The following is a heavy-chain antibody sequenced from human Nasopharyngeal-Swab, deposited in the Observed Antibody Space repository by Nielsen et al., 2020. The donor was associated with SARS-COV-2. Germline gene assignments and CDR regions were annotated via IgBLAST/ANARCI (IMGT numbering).Heavy chain of an antibody. Sequence: GESLKISCAASGFTFSSYSMNWVRQAPGKGLEWVSYISSSGSTIYYADSVKGRFTISRDNAKNSLYLQMNSLRAEDTAVYYCARGAARAYNWFDPWGQGTLVTVSS. V-gene: IGHV3-48*04. D-gene: IGHD2-15*01. CDR1: GFTFSSYS. CDR2: ISSSGSTI. CDR3: ARGAARAYNWFDP. J-gene: IGHJ5*02.